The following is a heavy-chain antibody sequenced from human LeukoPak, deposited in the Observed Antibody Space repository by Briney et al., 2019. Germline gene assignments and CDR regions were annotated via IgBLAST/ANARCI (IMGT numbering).Heavy chain of an antibody. CDR2: IGQDGSEK. CDR3: ARDRNKGATDY. J-gene: IGHJ4*02. V-gene: IGHV3-7*01. Sequence: PGGSLRLSCAASGFTFSTSWMSWVRQAPGKGLEWVANIGQDGSEKNHVDSVKGRFTISRDNAKNSLFLQMNSLRVEDTALYYCARDRNKGATDYWPQKTLVTVSS. CDR1: GFTFSTSW. D-gene: IGHD1-26*01.